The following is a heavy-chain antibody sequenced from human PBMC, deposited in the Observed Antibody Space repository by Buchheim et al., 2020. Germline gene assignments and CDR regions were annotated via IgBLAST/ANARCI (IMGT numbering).Heavy chain of an antibody. Sequence: QVQLVQSGAEVKKPGASVKVSCKASGYTFTGYYMHWVRQAPGQGLEWMGWINPNSGGTNYAQKFQGWVNMTRDPSISTAYLELSRLRSDDTAVYYCARDLTPQLERRFYGMDVWGQGTT. CDR3: ARDLTPQLERRFYGMDV. D-gene: IGHD1-1*01. CDR1: GYTFTGYY. CDR2: INPNSGGT. V-gene: IGHV1-2*04. J-gene: IGHJ6*02.